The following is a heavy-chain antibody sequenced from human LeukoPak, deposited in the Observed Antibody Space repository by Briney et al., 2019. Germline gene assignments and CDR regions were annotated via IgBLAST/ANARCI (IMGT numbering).Heavy chain of an antibody. D-gene: IGHD2-15*01. V-gene: IGHV4-39*07. CDR2: IYYSGST. Sequence: SETLSLTCTVSGGSISSSSYYWGWIRQPPGKGLGWIGSIYYSGSTYYDPSLKSRVTISVDTSKNQFSLKLSSVTAADTAVYYCARDPLGYCSGGSCYSDYWGQGTLVTVSS. CDR1: GGSISSSSYY. J-gene: IGHJ4*02. CDR3: ARDPLGYCSGGSCYSDY.